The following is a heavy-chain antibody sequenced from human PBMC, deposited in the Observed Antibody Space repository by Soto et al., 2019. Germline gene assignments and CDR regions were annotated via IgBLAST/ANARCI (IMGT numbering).Heavy chain of an antibody. CDR3: ARVRYCGGDCNAFDI. V-gene: IGHV1-69*06. CDR1: GGTFSSCA. CDR2: IIPIFGTA. Sequence: SVKLSSKASGGTFSSCAISWVRQAPGQGLEWMGGIIPIFGTANYAQKFQGRVTITADKSTSTAYMELSSLRSEDTAVYYCARVRYCGGDCNAFDIWGQGTMVTV. J-gene: IGHJ3*02. D-gene: IGHD2-21*02.